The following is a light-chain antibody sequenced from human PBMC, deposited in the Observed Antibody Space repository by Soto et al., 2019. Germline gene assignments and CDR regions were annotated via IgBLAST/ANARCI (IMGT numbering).Light chain of an antibody. Sequence: DIVMTQSPDSLAVSLGERATINCKASQNVLYSSNNENYLAWYQQKAGQPPKLLIYWASTRESGVPDRFSGSGSGTDFTLTISSLQAEDVAVYYCQQYYNTPWTFGQGTKVEIK. V-gene: IGKV4-1*01. CDR2: WAS. CDR1: QNVLYSSNNENY. J-gene: IGKJ1*01. CDR3: QQYYNTPWT.